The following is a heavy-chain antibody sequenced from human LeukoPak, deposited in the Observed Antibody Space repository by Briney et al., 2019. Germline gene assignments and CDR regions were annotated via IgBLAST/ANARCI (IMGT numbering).Heavy chain of an antibody. D-gene: IGHD3-10*01. Sequence: PGGSLRLSCAASGFTVSSNYMSWVRQAPGKGLEWVSVIYSGGSTYYADSVKGRFTISRVNSKNTLYLQMNSLRAEDTAVYYCAREPLPSEYYFDYWGQGTLVTVSS. CDR2: IYSGGST. CDR1: GFTVSSNY. J-gene: IGHJ4*02. CDR3: AREPLPSEYYFDY. V-gene: IGHV3-53*01.